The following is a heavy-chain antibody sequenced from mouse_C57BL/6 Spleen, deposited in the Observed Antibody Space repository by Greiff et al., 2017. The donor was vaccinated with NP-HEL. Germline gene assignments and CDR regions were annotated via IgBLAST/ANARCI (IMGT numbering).Heavy chain of an antibody. CDR1: GYTFTSYW. V-gene: IGHV1-52*01. D-gene: IGHD2-2*01. Sequence: QVQLQQPGAELVRPGSSVKLSCKASGYTFTSYWMHWVKQRPIQGLEWIGNIDPSDSETHYNQKFKDKATLTVDKSSSTAYMQRSSLTSEDSAVYYCAREGAYGYDGAWFAYWGQGTLVTVSA. CDR3: AREGAYGYDGAWFAY. J-gene: IGHJ3*01. CDR2: IDPSDSET.